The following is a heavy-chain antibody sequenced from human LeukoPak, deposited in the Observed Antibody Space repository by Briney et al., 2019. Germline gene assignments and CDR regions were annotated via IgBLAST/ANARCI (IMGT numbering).Heavy chain of an antibody. Sequence: PGGSLRLSCAASGFTFSSYGMHWVRQAPGKGLEWVAVISYDGSNKYYADSVKGRFTISRDNSKNTLYLQMNSLRAEDTAVYYCAKVQLITMARGASFDYWGQGTLVTVSS. J-gene: IGHJ4*02. CDR2: ISYDGSNK. CDR3: AKVQLITMARGASFDY. CDR1: GFTFSSYG. V-gene: IGHV3-30*18. D-gene: IGHD3-10*01.